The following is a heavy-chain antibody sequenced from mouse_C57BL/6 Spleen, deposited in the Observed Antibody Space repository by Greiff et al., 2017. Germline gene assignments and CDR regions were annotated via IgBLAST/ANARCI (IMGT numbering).Heavy chain of an antibody. V-gene: IGHV5-17*01. CDR3: AGGLLGYFDY. D-gene: IGHD2-3*01. CDR1: GFTFSDYG. J-gene: IGHJ2*01. CDR2: ISSGSSTI. Sequence: EVQVVESGGGLVKPGGSLKLSCAASGFTFSDYGMHWVRQATEKGLEWVAYISSGSSTIYYADTVKGRFTLSRDNAKNTLFLQMASLRSEDTAMYYCAGGLLGYFDYWGQGTTLTVSS.